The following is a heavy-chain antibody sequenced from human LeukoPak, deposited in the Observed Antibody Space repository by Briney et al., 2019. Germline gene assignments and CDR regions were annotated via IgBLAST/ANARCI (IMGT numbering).Heavy chain of an antibody. CDR1: GVSISSGSYY. Sequence: PSETLSLTCTVSGVSISSGSYYWSWIRQPAGKGLEWIGRIYTSGSTNYNPSLKSRVTISVDTSKNQFSLKLSSVTAADTAVYYCARVSSWFDGFDYWGQGTLVTVSS. V-gene: IGHV4-61*02. CDR3: ARVSSWFDGFDY. CDR2: IYTSGST. D-gene: IGHD6-13*01. J-gene: IGHJ4*02.